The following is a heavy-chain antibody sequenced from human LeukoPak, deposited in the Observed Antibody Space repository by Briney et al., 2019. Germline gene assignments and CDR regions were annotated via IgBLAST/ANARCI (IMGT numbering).Heavy chain of an antibody. CDR2: ITSGGGT. D-gene: IGHD3-10*01. V-gene: IGHV3-23*01. J-gene: IGHJ4*02. CDR3: AKSVGSGSYYNNDC. Sequence: GGSLRLSCAASGFTFSSYAMTWVRQAPGQGLEWVSGITSGGGTYYADSVKGRSTISRDNSKNTLYVQMNSLRAEDTALYYCAKSVGSGSYYNNDCWGQGTLVTVSS. CDR1: GFTFSSYA.